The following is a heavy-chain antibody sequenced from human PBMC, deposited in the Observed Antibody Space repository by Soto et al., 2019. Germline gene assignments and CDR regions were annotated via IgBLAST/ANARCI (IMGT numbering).Heavy chain of an antibody. D-gene: IGHD4-17*01. CDR2: IYYSGST. V-gene: IGHV4-30-4*01. CDR1: GGSISSGDYY. Sequence: PSETLSLTCTVSGGSISSGDYYWSWIRQPPGKGLEWIGYIYYSGSTYYNPSLKSRVTISVDTSKNQFSLKLSSVTAADTAVYYCAREGMTTVVQFDYWGQGTLVTVSS. CDR3: AREGMTTVVQFDY. J-gene: IGHJ4*02.